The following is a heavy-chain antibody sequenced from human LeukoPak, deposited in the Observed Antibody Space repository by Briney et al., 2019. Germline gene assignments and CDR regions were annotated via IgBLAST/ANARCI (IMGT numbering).Heavy chain of an antibody. J-gene: IGHJ6*04. CDR3: ARKTLYGDCLDV. Sequence: SETLSLTCSVSDDSITMYYWTWIRQPPGKGLEWIGYIYYSGSTNYNPSLKSRVTISVDTSKNQFSLKLSSVTAADTAVYYCARKTLYGDCLDVWGKGTTVTVSS. D-gene: IGHD4-17*01. V-gene: IGHV4-59*01. CDR1: DDSITMYY. CDR2: IYYSGST.